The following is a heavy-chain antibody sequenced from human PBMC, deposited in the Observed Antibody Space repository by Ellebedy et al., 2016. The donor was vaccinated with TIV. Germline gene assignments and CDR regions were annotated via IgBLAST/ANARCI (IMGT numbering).Heavy chain of an antibody. CDR3: ASGAYDI. J-gene: IGHJ3*02. CDR2: ISSTGTTI. V-gene: IGHV3-48*04. Sequence: PGGSLRLSCAASGFTFSNNSMNWVRQAPGKGLEWVSYISSTGTTIYYADSVKGRFTISGDNAKISLYLQMNSLTAEDTAVYYCASGAYDIWGQGTMVTVSS. CDR1: GFTFSNNS.